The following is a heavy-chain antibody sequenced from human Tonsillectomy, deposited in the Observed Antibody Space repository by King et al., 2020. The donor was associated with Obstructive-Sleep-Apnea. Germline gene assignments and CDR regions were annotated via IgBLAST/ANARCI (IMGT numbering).Heavy chain of an antibody. CDR3: TRGPDILARQ. V-gene: IGHV4-38-2*02. CDR2: MWHSGST. J-gene: IGHJ4*02. D-gene: IGHD3-9*01. Sequence: VQLQESGPGLVKPSETLSLTCTVSGYSITSGYYWGWIRQPPGKGLEWIGSMWHSGSTYYNPSLESRVTLSRNTSKNQFSLNLSSVTAADTAVYYCTRGPDILARQWGQGTLVTVSS. CDR1: GYSITSGYY.